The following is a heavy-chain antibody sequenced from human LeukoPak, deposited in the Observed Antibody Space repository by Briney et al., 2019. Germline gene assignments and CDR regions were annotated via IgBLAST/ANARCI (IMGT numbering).Heavy chain of an antibody. V-gene: IGHV4-31*03. Sequence: SQTLSLTCTVSGGPISSGGYFWNWIRQHPGKGLEWIGYINYSGSTKQNPSLKSRVSISVDTSKNQFSLKLSSVTAADTAVYYCARAGNLNDFDYWGQGTLVTVSS. J-gene: IGHJ4*02. D-gene: IGHD1-1*01. CDR3: ARAGNLNDFDY. CDR1: GGPISSGGYF. CDR2: INYSGST.